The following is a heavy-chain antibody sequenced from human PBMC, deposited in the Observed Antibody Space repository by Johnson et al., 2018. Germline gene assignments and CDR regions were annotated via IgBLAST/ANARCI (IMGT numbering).Heavy chain of an antibody. CDR3: TTFETYYYDSSGSFDAFDI. CDR1: GFTFSNAW. D-gene: IGHD3-22*01. Sequence: EVQLVETGGGLVQPGGSLRLSCAASGFTFSNAWMSWVRQAPGKGLEWVGRIKSKTDGGTTDYAAPVKGRFTIPRDDSKNTLYLQMNSLKTEDTAVYYCTTFETYYYDSSGSFDAFDIWGQGTMVTVSS. V-gene: IGHV3-15*01. J-gene: IGHJ3*02. CDR2: IKSKTDGGTT.